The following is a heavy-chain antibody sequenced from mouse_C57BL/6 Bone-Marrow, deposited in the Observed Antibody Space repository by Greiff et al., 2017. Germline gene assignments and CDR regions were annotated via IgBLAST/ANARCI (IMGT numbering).Heavy chain of an antibody. D-gene: IGHD1-1*01. CDR1: GYTFTSYW. CDR2: IHPSDSDT. J-gene: IGHJ3*01. V-gene: IGHV1-74*01. Sequence: VQLQQPGAELVKPGASVKVSCTASGYTFTSYWMHWVKQRPGQGLEWIGRIHPSDSDTNYNQKFKGKATLTVDKSSSTAYMQLSSLTSEDSAVYYCAILYGSSLAWFAYWGQGTLVTVSA. CDR3: AILYGSSLAWFAY.